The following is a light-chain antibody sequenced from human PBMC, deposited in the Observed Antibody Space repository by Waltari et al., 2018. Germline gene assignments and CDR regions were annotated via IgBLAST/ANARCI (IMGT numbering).Light chain of an antibody. CDR1: NSDVGGYNY. V-gene: IGLV2-14*01. CDR3: NSYRNINTYV. CDR2: DVT. J-gene: IGLJ1*01. Sequence: QSALTQPAFVSGSPGQSITIFCIGTNSDVGGYNYVSWYQQHPGKAPKLMIYDVTKRPSGVCNRCSGSKSGNTASLTISGLQAEDEADYYCNSYRNINTYVFGTGTNVTVL.